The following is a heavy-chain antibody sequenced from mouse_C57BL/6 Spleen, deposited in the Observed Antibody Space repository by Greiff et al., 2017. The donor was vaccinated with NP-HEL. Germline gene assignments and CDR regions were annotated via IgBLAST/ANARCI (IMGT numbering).Heavy chain of an antibody. J-gene: IGHJ2*01. Sequence: EVQLQQSGPGLVKPSQSLSLTCSVTGYSITSGYYWNWIRQFPGNKLEWMGYISYDGSNNYNPSLKNRISITRDTSKTQFFLKLNSVTTEDTATYYCARVYYYGSSYPLYYFDYWGQGTTLTVSS. CDR1: GYSITSGYY. CDR2: ISYDGSN. D-gene: IGHD1-1*01. V-gene: IGHV3-6*01. CDR3: ARVYYYGSSYPLYYFDY.